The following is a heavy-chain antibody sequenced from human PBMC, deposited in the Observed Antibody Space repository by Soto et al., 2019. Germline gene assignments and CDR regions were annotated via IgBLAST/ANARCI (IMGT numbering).Heavy chain of an antibody. Sequence: QVQLVESGGGVVQPGRSLRLSCAASGLTFSSYGMHWVLQAPGKGLEWVAVIWYDGSNKYYADSVKCRFTISRDNSKNTLYLQMNSLRAEDTAVYYCARGTDKIFGVVIPIDYCGQGTLVTVSS. D-gene: IGHD3-3*01. CDR2: IWYDGSNK. CDR1: GLTFSSYG. V-gene: IGHV3-33*01. J-gene: IGHJ4*02. CDR3: ARGTDKIFGVVIPIDY.